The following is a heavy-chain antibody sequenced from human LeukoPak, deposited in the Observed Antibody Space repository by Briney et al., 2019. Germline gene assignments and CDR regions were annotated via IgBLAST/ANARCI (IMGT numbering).Heavy chain of an antibody. CDR3: ARASGSYDY. D-gene: IGHD1-26*01. CDR1: GFTFSTYG. Sequence: GRSLRLSCAASGFTFSTYGMHWVRQAPGKGPEWVAVIWYDGGNKYYADSVKGRFTISRDNSKNTLYLQMNGLRAEDTAIYYCARASGSYDYWGQGTLVTVSS. J-gene: IGHJ4*02. V-gene: IGHV3-33*01. CDR2: IWYDGGNK.